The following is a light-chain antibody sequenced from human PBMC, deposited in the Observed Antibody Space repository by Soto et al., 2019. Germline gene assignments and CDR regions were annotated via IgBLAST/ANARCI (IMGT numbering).Light chain of an antibody. V-gene: IGLV1-51*01. CDR3: GTWDSSLSALYV. J-gene: IGLJ1*01. CDR1: SSNIGNNY. Sequence: QSVLTQPPSVSAAPGQKVTISCSGSSSNIGNNYVSWYQQLPGTAPKLLIYDNNKRPSGIPDRFSGSKSGTSATLGITGLQTGDEADYYCGTWDSSLSALYVFGTGNKVTVL. CDR2: DNN.